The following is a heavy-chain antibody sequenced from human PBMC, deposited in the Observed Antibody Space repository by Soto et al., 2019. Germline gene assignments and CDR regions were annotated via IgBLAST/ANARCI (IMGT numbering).Heavy chain of an antibody. CDR3: ARVGGSYRIDY. D-gene: IGHD1-26*01. J-gene: IGHJ4*02. CDR2: IYYSGST. V-gene: IGHV4-59*01. Sequence: SETLSLTCTVSGGSISSYYWSWIRQPPGKGLEWIGYIYYSGSTNYNPSLKSRVTISVDTSKNQFSLKLSSVTAADTAVYYRARVGGSYRIDYWGQGTLVTVSS. CDR1: GGSISSYY.